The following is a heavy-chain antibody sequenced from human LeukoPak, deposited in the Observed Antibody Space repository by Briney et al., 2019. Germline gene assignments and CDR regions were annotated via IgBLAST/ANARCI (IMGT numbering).Heavy chain of an antibody. V-gene: IGHV3-53*01. CDR2: IYSGDST. J-gene: IGHJ6*03. D-gene: IGHD2-2*01. CDR1: GFTVSSNY. Sequence: GGSLRLSCAASGFTVSSNYMSWVRQAPGKGLEWVSVIYSGDSTYYADSVKGRFTISRHHSKNTLYLQMSSLRAEDTAVSYCGAAAKARDSYYYYMDVWGKGTTVTVSS. CDR3: GAAAKARDSYYYYMDV.